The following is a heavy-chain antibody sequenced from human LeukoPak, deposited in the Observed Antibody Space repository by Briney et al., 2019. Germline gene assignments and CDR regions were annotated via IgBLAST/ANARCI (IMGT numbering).Heavy chain of an antibody. V-gene: IGHV3-33*01. CDR1: GFTFSGYG. J-gene: IGHJ6*02. CDR2: IWYDGSNK. D-gene: IGHD2-2*01. Sequence: GGSLRLSCAASGFTFSGYGMHWVRQAPGKGLEWVAVIWYDGSNKYYADSVKGRFTISRDNSRNTLYLQMNSLRAKDTAVYYCARDRASVYYYGMDVWGQGTTVTVSS. CDR3: ARDRASVYYYGMDV.